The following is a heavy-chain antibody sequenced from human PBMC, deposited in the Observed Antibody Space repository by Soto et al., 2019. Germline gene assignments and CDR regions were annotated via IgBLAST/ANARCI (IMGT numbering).Heavy chain of an antibody. CDR2: INHSGST. V-gene: IGHV4-34*01. Sequence: PSETLSLTCAVYGWSFSGYYWSWIRQPPGKGLEWIGEINHSGSTNYNPSLKSRVTISVDTSKNQFSLKLSSVTAADTAVYYCARGRFQGGGIGYCSSTSCYRSGYYYGMDVWGQGTTVTVSS. D-gene: IGHD2-2*02. J-gene: IGHJ6*02. CDR1: GWSFSGYY. CDR3: ARGRFQGGGIGYCSSTSCYRSGYYYGMDV.